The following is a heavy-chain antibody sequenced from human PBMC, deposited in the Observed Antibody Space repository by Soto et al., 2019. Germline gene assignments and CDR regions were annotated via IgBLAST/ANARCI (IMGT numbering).Heavy chain of an antibody. D-gene: IGHD3-22*01. J-gene: IGHJ4*02. V-gene: IGHV3-23*01. CDR1: GFTFSSYA. Sequence: PGGSLRLSCAASGFTFSSYAMNWVRQAPGKGLEWVSSISGSGGSTYYVDSVKGRFTISRDNSKNTRYLQMNSLRAEDTAVYYCARDWTSYTMIVMVMGYWGQGTLVTVS. CDR2: ISGSGGST. CDR3: ARDWTSYTMIVMVMGY.